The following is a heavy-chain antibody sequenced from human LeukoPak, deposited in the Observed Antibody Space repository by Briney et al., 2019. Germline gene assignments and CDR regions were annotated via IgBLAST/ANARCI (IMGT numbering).Heavy chain of an antibody. CDR3: ARHTRRDGYNSFDY. CDR1: GGSLSSYY. D-gene: IGHD5-12*01. J-gene: IGHJ4*02. V-gene: IGHV4-59*08. CDR2: VYYTGST. Sequence: SETLSLTCIVSGGSLSSYYWSWIRQPPGRELEWIGYVYYTGSTSHNPSLKSRVTISVDTSKNQFSLKLSSVTAADTALYFCARHTRRDGYNSFDYWGQGTLVTVSS.